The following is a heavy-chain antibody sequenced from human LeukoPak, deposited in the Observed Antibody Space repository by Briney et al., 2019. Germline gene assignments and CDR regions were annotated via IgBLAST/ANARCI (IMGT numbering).Heavy chain of an antibody. Sequence: PSETLSLTRTVSGGSIFNYYWGWIRQAPGRGLEWIGYIHSSGTTTYTPSLSSRLTISLDTSTNQFSLQLRSVTAADTAMYYCARAGPRRNGNNLDFWGQGTLVTVSS. V-gene: IGHV4-59*01. CDR2: IHSSGTT. D-gene: IGHD4-23*01. CDR3: ARAGPRRNGNNLDF. J-gene: IGHJ4*02. CDR1: GGSIFNYY.